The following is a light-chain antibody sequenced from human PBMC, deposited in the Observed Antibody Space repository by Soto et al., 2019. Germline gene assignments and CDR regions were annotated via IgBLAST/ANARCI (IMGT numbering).Light chain of an antibody. CDR2: AAS. Sequence: AIQMTQSPSSLSASVGDRITITCRASQGIESDLSWYQQRPGKAPKLLIYAASNVHSGVPPRFSGSRSGTEFTLTISNLQPEDFASYYCLQDHDDSRTFGQGTKV. CDR3: LQDHDDSRT. CDR1: QGIESD. J-gene: IGKJ1*01. V-gene: IGKV1-6*01.